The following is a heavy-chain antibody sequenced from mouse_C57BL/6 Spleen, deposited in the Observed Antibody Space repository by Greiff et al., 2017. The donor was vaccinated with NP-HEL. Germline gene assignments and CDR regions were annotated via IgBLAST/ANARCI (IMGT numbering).Heavy chain of an antibody. CDR1: GYTFTDYE. CDR3: IRGIITPVVASYYFDT. D-gene: IGHD1-1*01. J-gene: IGHJ2*01. CDR2: IDPETGGT. Sequence: QVQLQQSGAELVRPGASVTLSCKASGYTFTDYEMHWVKQTPVHGLEWIGAIDPETGGTAYNQKFKGKAILTADKSSSTAYMELRSLTSEDSAVYFCIRGIITPVVASYYFDTSGDGTTLT. V-gene: IGHV1-15*01.